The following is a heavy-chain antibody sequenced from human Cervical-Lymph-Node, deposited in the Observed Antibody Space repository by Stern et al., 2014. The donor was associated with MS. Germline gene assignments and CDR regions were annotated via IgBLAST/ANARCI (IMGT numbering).Heavy chain of an antibody. CDR3: ARGHPTYGSGYYYFMDV. D-gene: IGHD3-10*01. J-gene: IGHJ6*02. Sequence: QVQLQEWGAGLLKPSETLSLTCGVYGGSFSGYYWTWIRQPPGKGLEWIGEINYSGRTNYNPSLKSRVTISVATSKNQFSLTLRSVTAADTAVYYCARGHPTYGSGYYYFMDVWGQGTTVTVSS. CDR1: GGSFSGYY. V-gene: IGHV4-34*01. CDR2: INYSGRT.